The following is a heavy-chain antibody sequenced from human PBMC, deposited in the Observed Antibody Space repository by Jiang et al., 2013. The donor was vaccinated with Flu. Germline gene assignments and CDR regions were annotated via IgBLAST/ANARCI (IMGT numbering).Heavy chain of an antibody. J-gene: IGHJ4*02. CDR3: AREARAPWFDN. V-gene: IGHV3-23*04. CDR2: ISGGGNT. Sequence: VQLVESGGGLVQPGGSLRLSCAASGFTFNNYAMSWVRQTPGKGLQWVSAISGGGNTYYPDSVKGRFTISRDNSKNTLYLQMNSLRGDDTAVYYCAREARAPWFDNWGQGTLVTVSS. CDR1: GFTFNNYA.